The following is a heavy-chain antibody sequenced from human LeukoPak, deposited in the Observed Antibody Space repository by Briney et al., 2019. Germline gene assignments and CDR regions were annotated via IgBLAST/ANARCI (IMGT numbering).Heavy chain of an antibody. CDR2: IRSRGSPI. CDR3: VRDPDALDF. CDR1: GVTFSSYS. V-gene: IGHV3-48*02. J-gene: IGHJ4*02. Sequence: GGSLRLSCAASGVTFSSYSMNWVRQAAGEGLEWGAYIRSRGSPIYYADSVKGRFTISRDNAKKSLYLQMNSLRDEYTAVYYCVRDPDALDFWGQGTPVTVSS.